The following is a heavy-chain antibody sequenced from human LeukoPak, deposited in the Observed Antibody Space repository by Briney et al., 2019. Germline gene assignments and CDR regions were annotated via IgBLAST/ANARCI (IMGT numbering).Heavy chain of an antibody. CDR2: IHPADSEP. Sequence: GESLKISCKGSGYSFTSFCIGWVRHMPGKGLEWMGIIHPADSEPRYSPSFQGQVSISADKSITTAYLQWSSLKASDTAMYYCARQSRVSGSWYIIDYWGQGTLVTVSS. J-gene: IGHJ4*02. V-gene: IGHV5-51*01. CDR1: GYSFTSFC. CDR3: ARQSRVSGSWYIIDY. D-gene: IGHD6-13*01.